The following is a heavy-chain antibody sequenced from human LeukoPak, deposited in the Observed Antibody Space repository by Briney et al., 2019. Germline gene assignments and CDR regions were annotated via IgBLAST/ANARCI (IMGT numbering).Heavy chain of an antibody. CDR1: GGSISSYY. V-gene: IGHV4-59*01. Sequence: SETLSLICTVSGGSISSYYWSWIRQPPGKGLEWIGYIYYSGSTNYNPSLKSRVTISVDTSKNQFSLKLSSVTAADTAVYYCARDDDAFDIWGQGTMVTVSS. CDR3: ARDDDAFDI. CDR2: IYYSGST. J-gene: IGHJ3*02.